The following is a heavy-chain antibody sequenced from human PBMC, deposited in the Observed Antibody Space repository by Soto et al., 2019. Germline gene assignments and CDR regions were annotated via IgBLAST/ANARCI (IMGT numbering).Heavy chain of an antibody. Sequence: QVQLQESGPGLVKPSGTLSLTCVVSGGSISSSNWWSWVRQPPGKGLEWIGEIYHSGSTNYNPSLKSRVTISVDKSKTQFSLKLSSVIAADTAVYCCARVSGSYYYGMDVWGQGTTVTVSS. CDR2: IYHSGST. V-gene: IGHV4-4*01. CDR3: ARVSGSYYYGMDV. J-gene: IGHJ6*02. D-gene: IGHD1-26*01. CDR1: GGSISSSNW.